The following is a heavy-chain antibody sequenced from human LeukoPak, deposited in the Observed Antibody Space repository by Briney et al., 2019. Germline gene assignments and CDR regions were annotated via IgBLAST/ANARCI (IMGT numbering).Heavy chain of an antibody. CDR2: ISGDGGST. J-gene: IGHJ5*02. V-gene: IGHV3-43*02. CDR1: GFTFDDYA. CDR3: AKDRIAAAVNRSPNWFDP. D-gene: IGHD6-13*01. Sequence: GGSLRLSCAATGFTFDDYAMHWVRQAPGKGLEWVSLISGDGGSTYYADSVKGRFTISRDNSKNSLYLQMNSLRTEDTALYYCAKDRIAAAVNRSPNWFDPWGQGTLVTVSS.